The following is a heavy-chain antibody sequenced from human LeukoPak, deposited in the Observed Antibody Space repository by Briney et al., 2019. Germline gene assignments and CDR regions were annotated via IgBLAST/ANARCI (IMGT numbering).Heavy chain of an antibody. J-gene: IGHJ4*02. CDR2: INPSSGGT. D-gene: IGHD2-15*01. CDR1: GYTFTGYY. V-gene: IGHV1-2*02. Sequence: ASVKVSCKASGYTFTGYYMHWVRQAPGQGLEWMGWINPSSGGTNYAQKFQGRVTMTRDTSISTAYMELSRLRSDDTAVYYCAKGYCSGGSCSDYFDYWGQGTLVTVSS. CDR3: AKGYCSGGSCSDYFDY.